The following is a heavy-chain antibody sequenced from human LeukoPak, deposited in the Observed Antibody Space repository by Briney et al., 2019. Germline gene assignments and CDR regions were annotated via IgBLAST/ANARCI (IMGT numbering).Heavy chain of an antibody. CDR2: IIPIFGTA. D-gene: IGHD6-19*01. J-gene: IGHJ4*02. V-gene: IGHV1-69*06. CDR3: ARSSSGWSAHYFDY. CDR1: GYTFTGYY. Sequence: GASVKVSCKASGYTFTGYYMHWVRQAPGQGLEWMGGIIPIFGTANYAQKFQGRVTITADKSTSTAYMELSSLRSEDTAVYYCARSSSGWSAHYFDYWGQGTLVTVSS.